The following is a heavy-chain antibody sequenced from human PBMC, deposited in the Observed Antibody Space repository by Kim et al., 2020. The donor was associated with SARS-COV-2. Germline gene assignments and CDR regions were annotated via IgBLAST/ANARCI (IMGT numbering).Heavy chain of an antibody. J-gene: IGHJ4*02. CDR3: ARARSKVDY. Sequence: GSTNYNPSLKSRVTISVDTSKNQFSLKLSSVTAADTAVYYCARARSKVDYWAQGTLVTVSS. CDR2: GST. V-gene: IGHV4-34*01.